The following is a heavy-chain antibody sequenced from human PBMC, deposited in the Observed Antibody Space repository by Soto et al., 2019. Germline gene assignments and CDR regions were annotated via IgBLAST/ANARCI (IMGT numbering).Heavy chain of an antibody. Sequence: GGSLRLSCAASGFTFSDYAMSWVRQAPGKGLEWVSVISGSGGSTYYADSVKGRFTISRDNSKSALYLQMNSLRGDDTAIYYWANEISDYYAPSDYWGQGNLVTVSS. J-gene: IGHJ4*02. CDR3: ANEISDYYAPSDY. CDR1: GFTFSDYA. CDR2: ISGSGGST. D-gene: IGHD3-22*01. V-gene: IGHV3-23*01.